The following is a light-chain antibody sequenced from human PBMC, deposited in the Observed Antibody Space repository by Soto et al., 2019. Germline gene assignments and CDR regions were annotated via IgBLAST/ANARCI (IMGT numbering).Light chain of an antibody. CDR1: QYIGRY. CDR2: AAS. J-gene: IGKJ5*01. Sequence: DIQMTQSPSSLSASVGDRVTMAFRAGQYIGRYLNWYQQKPGKAPKLLIYAASSLHSGVPSRFSGSGSGTDFTLTISSLQPDDFATYYCQQYNSYSSITFGQGTRLEIK. CDR3: QQYNSYSSIT. V-gene: IGKV1-5*01.